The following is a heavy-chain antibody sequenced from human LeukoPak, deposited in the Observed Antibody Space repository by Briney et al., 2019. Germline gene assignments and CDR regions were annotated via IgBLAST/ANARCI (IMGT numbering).Heavy chain of an antibody. J-gene: IGHJ5*02. V-gene: IGHV4-31*03. CDR2: IYYTGST. CDR1: GGSISSGGYY. Sequence: SETLSLTCTVSGGSISSGGYYWSWIRQHPGKGLEWIGYIYYTGSTYYNPSLKSRVTISVDTSKNQFSLKLSSVTAADTAVYYCASRDAATVVTPGWFGPWGQGTLVTVSS. D-gene: IGHD4-23*01. CDR3: ASRDAATVVTPGWFGP.